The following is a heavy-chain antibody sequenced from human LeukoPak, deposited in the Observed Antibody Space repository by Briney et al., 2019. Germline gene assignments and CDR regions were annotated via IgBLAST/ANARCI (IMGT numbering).Heavy chain of an antibody. V-gene: IGHV4-34*01. CDR3: ARGQNGSGSYYNPGPPDY. D-gene: IGHD3-10*01. CDR2: INHSGST. J-gene: IGHJ4*02. Sequence: SETLSLTCAVYGGSFSGYYWSWIRQPPGKGLEWVGEINHSGSTNYNTSLKSRVTISVDTSKNQFSLKLSSVTAADTAVYYCARGQNGSGSYYNPGPPDYWGQGTLVTVSS. CDR1: GGSFSGYY.